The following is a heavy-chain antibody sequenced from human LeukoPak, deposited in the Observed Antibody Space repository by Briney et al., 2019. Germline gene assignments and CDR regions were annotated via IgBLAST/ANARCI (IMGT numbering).Heavy chain of an antibody. V-gene: IGHV4-38-2*01. CDR2: IHHSGTT. CDR1: GDSISSGYF. J-gene: IGHJ5*02. CDR3: ARAEDNFGWLNWFEP. Sequence: SETLSLTCAVSGDSISSGYFWGWIRQPPGKGLEWIGSIHHSGTTYYNPSLNRRVFISVDTSKEQFSLNLASVTAADTAVYYRARAEDNFGWLNWFEPWGQGTLVTVSS. D-gene: IGHD3-9*01.